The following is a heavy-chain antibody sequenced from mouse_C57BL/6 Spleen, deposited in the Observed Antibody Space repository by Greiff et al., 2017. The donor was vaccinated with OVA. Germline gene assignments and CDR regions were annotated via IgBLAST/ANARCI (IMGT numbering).Heavy chain of an antibody. CDR2: IDPETGGT. CDR1: GYTFTDYE. Sequence: QVQLQQSGAELVRPGASVTLSCKASGYTFTDYEMHWVKQTPVHGLEWIGAIDPETGGTAYNQKFKGKAILTADKSSSTAYMALRILTSEDSAVYYCTEGDYDVAWFSYWGQGTLVTVSA. J-gene: IGHJ3*01. CDR3: TEGDYDVAWFSY. V-gene: IGHV1-15*01. D-gene: IGHD2-4*01.